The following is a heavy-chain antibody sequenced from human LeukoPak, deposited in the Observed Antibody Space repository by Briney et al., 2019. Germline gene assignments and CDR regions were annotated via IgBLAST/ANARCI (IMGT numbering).Heavy chain of an antibody. V-gene: IGHV4-39*01. CDR2: IYSSGSA. CDR1: GGSINSNNYY. CDR3: QSRYLEWLLEY. D-gene: IGHD3-3*01. Sequence: SETLSLTCTVSGGSINSNNYYWGWIRQPPGKGLEWIGSIYSSGSAYYNPSLKSRVTISVDTSKNQFSLRLSSVTAADTTVYYCQSRYLEWLLEYWGQGTLVTVSS. J-gene: IGHJ4*02.